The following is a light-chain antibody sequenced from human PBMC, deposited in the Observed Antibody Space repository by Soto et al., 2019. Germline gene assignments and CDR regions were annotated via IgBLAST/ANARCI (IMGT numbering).Light chain of an antibody. CDR3: ETWDSNPRV. Sequence: QSVLTQSSSASASLGSSVKLTCTLSSGHSSYIIAWHQQQPGKAPRYLMKLEGSGSYNKGSGVPDRFSGSSSGADRYLTISSLQLEDEADYYCETWDSNPRVFGTGTKLTVL. V-gene: IGLV4-60*02. CDR2: LEGSGSY. J-gene: IGLJ1*01. CDR1: SGHSSYI.